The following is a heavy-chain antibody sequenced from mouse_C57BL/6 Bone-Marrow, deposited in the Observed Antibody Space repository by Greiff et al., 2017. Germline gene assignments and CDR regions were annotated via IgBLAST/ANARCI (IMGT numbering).Heavy chain of an antibody. Sequence: EVQLQESGGGLVQPGGSMKLSCVASGFTFSNYWMNWVRQSPEKGLEWVAQIRLKSDNYATHYAEAVKGRFTISRDDSKSSVYLQMINLKAEDTGIYYGRYDGYFDYWGQGTTLTVSS. CDR3: RYDGYFDY. CDR1: GFTFSNYW. V-gene: IGHV6-3*01. D-gene: IGHD2-3*01. CDR2: IRLKSDNYAT. J-gene: IGHJ2*01.